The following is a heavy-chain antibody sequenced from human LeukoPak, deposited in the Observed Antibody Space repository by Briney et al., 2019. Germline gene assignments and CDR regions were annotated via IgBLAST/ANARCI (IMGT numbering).Heavy chain of an antibody. Sequence: ASVTVSFKASGYTFTVYYMHWVRQAPGRGLEWVGWINPNSGGTNYAQKFQGRVTMTRDTSISTAYMEMSRLRSDDTAVYYCARLTTTVTSFDYWGQGTLVTVSS. V-gene: IGHV1-2*02. CDR2: INPNSGGT. CDR3: ARLTTTVTSFDY. J-gene: IGHJ4*02. D-gene: IGHD4-17*01. CDR1: GYTFTVYY.